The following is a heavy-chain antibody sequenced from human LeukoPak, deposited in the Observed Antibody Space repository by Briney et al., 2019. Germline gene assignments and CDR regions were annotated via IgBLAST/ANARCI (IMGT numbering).Heavy chain of an antibody. CDR3: ARNETTGLQRTPYYHSYADV. CDR2: IYYSGST. D-gene: IGHD4-11*01. V-gene: IGHV4-39*01. Sequence: SETLSLTCTVSGGSITNNAYYWAWIRQPPGKGLEWIGSIYYSGSTHYNPSLKSRLTISVDTSKNQFSLKLSSVTAADTAVYYCARNETTGLQRTPYYHSYADVWGKGTTVTVSS. J-gene: IGHJ6*03. CDR1: GGSITNNAYY.